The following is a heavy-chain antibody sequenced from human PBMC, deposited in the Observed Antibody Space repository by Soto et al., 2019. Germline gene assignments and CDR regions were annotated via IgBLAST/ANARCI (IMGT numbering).Heavy chain of an antibody. Sequence: ASVEVSCKASGYTFTSYAMHWVRQAPGQRLEWMGWINAGNGNTKYSQKFQGRVTITRDTSASTAYMELSSLRSEDTAVYYCAREVARGFVDYWGQGTLVTVSS. J-gene: IGHJ4*02. V-gene: IGHV1-3*01. CDR3: AREVARGFVDY. D-gene: IGHD2-15*01. CDR1: GYTFTSYA. CDR2: INAGNGNT.